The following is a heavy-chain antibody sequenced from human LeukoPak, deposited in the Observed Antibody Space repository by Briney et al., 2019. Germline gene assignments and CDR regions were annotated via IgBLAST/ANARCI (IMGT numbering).Heavy chain of an antibody. CDR1: GFTFSSYG. V-gene: IGHV3-7*01. CDR3: ARDKQVGATYFDY. D-gene: IGHD1-26*01. J-gene: IGHJ4*02. Sequence: PGGSLRLSCAASGFTFSSYGMHWVRQAPGKGLEWVANIKQDGREIYYVDSVKGRFTISRDNAKNSLYLQMNSLRAEDTAVYYCARDKQVGATYFDYWGQGTLVTVSS. CDR2: IKQDGREI.